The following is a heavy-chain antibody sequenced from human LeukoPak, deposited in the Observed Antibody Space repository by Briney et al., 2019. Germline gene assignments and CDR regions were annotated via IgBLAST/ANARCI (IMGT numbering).Heavy chain of an antibody. Sequence: SETLSLTCTVSGGSISSYHWSWIRQPPGKGLEWIGYIYYSGSTNYNPSLKSRVTISVDTSKNQFSLKLSSVTAADTAVYYCARHVEAPNWFDPWGQGTLVTVSS. D-gene: IGHD2-21*01. V-gene: IGHV4-59*08. CDR2: IYYSGST. J-gene: IGHJ5*02. CDR1: GGSISSYH. CDR3: ARHVEAPNWFDP.